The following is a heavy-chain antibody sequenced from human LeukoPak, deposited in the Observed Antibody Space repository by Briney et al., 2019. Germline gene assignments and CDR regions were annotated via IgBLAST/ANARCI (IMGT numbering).Heavy chain of an antibody. V-gene: IGHV4-31*03. CDR3: ARDRQGHSGSKWFDP. CDR1: GGSISSGGYY. Sequence: PSETLSLTCTVSGGSISSGGYYWSWIRQHPGKGLEWIGYIYYSGSTYCNPSLKSRVTISVDTSKNQFSLKLSSVTAADTAVYYCARDRQGHSGSKWFDPWGQGTLVTVSS. CDR2: IYYSGST. J-gene: IGHJ5*02.